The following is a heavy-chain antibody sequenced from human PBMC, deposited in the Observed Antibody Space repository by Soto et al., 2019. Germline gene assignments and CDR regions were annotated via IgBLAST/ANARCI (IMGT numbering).Heavy chain of an antibody. CDR3: AIPSSPANDYGEDWFDP. CDR1: GGTFSSYA. V-gene: IGHV1-69*13. CDR2: IIPIFGTA. J-gene: IGHJ5*02. Sequence: SVKVSCKASGGTFSSYAISWVRQAPGQGLEWMGGIIPIFGTANYAQKFQGRVTITADESTSTAYMELSSLRSEDTAVYYCAIPSSPANDYGEDWFDPWGQGTLVTVSS. D-gene: IGHD4-17*01.